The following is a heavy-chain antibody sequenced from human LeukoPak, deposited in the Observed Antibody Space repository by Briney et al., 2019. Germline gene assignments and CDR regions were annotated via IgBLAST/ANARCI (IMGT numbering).Heavy chain of an antibody. D-gene: IGHD6-13*01. CDR1: GYTFTSNY. CDR2: IYPRDGST. Sequence: ASVKVSCKASGYTFTSNYIHWVRQAPGQGLEWMGMIYPRDGSTSYAQKFQGRVTMTRDTSTSTVYMELSSLRSEDTAVYYCARDRSSSWYYFDYWGQGTLVTVSS. CDR3: ARDRSSSWYYFDY. J-gene: IGHJ4*02. V-gene: IGHV1-46*01.